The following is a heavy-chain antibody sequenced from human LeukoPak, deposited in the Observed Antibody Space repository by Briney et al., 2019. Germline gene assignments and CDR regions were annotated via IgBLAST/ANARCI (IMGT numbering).Heavy chain of an antibody. V-gene: IGHV4-30-2*01. CDR1: GGSISSGGYY. CDR2: INHSGST. D-gene: IGHD6-19*01. CDR3: ARGLSSGWYPPYYFDY. J-gene: IGHJ4*02. Sequence: SQTLSLTCTVSGGSISSGGYYWSWIRQPPGKGLEWIGEINHSGSTNYNPSLKSRVTISVDTSKNQFSLKLSSVTAADTAVYYCARGLSSGWYPPYYFDYWGQGTLVTVSS.